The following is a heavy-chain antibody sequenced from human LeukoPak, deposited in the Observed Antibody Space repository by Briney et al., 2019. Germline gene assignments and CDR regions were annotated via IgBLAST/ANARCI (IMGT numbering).Heavy chain of an antibody. J-gene: IGHJ6*03. V-gene: IGHV4-4*09. CDR2: IYSSGST. D-gene: IGHD4-17*01. CDR1: GGSISSYY. CDR3: ASTTTTYYSYFYYYMGV. Sequence: KSSETLSLTCTVSGGSISSYYWSWIRQPPGKGLEWIGYIYSSGSTNYNPSPNSRVTISVDTSKNQFSLKLTSVTAADTAVYYCASTTTTYYSYFYYYMGVWGKGTTVTVSS.